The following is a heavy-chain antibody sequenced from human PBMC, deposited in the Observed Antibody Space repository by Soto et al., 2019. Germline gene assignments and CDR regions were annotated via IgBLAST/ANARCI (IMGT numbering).Heavy chain of an antibody. CDR2: IYYSGST. CDR3: ARERVAAAGQFDP. CDR1: GGSISSGGYY. Sequence: QVQLQESGPGLVKPSQTLSLTCTVSGGSISSGGYYWSWIRQHPGKGLEWIGYIYYSGSTYYNPSLKSRVTISVDTAKNQFSLKLSSVTAADTAVYYCARERVAAAGQFDPWGKGTLVTVSS. D-gene: IGHD6-13*01. V-gene: IGHV4-31*03. J-gene: IGHJ5*02.